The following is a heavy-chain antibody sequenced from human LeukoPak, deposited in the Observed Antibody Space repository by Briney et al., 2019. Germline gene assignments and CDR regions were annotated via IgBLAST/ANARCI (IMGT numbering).Heavy chain of an antibody. D-gene: IGHD6-13*01. J-gene: IGHJ4*02. V-gene: IGHV5-51*01. Sequence: GESLKISCKGSGDSFTSYWIGWVRQMPGKGLEWMGIIYPDYSDTRYSPSFQGQVTISADKSISTAYLQWSSLKASDTAMYYCATSIAAAGPNFDYWGQGTLVTVSS. CDR3: ATSIAAAGPNFDY. CDR2: IYPDYSDT. CDR1: GDSFTSYW.